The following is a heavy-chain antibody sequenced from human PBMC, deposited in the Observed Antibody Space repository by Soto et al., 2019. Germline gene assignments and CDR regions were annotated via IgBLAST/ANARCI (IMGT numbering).Heavy chain of an antibody. CDR1: GGTFSSYS. J-gene: IGHJ5*02. CDR2: IIPIFGTA. V-gene: IGHV1-69*06. D-gene: IGHD3-3*01. Sequence: GASVKVSCKASGGTFSSYSISWVRQAPGQGREWMGGIIPIFGTANYAQKFQGRVTITADKSTSTAYMELSSLRSEDTAVYYCARDQDYDFWSGSHTSWFDPWGQGTLVTVSS. CDR3: ARDQDYDFWSGSHTSWFDP.